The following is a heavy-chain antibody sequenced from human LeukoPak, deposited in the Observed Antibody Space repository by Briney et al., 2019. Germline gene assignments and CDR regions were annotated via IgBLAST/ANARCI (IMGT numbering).Heavy chain of an antibody. V-gene: IGHV3-43*02. CDR3: AKDIRSYVGYYYYGMDV. D-gene: IGHD3-16*01. CDR1: GFTFDDYA. Sequence: GGSLRLSCAASGFTFDDYAMHWVRQAPGKGPEWVSLISGDGGSTYYADSVKGRFTISRDNSKNSLYLQMNSLRTEDTALYYCAKDIRSYVGYYYYGMDVWGQGTTVTVSS. J-gene: IGHJ6*02. CDR2: ISGDGGST.